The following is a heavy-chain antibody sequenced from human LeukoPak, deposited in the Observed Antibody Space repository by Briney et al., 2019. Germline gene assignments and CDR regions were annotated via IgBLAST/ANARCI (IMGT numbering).Heavy chain of an antibody. CDR1: GGSISSSNYY. D-gene: IGHD2-2*01. V-gene: IGHV4-39*01. CDR2: IYYSGST. Sequence: SETLSLTCTVSGGSISSSNYYWGWIRQPPGKGLEWIGSIYYSGSTYYNPSLKSRVTISVDTSKKQFSLRLSSVTAADTAVYYCARSYCSSTSCYAGGAFDVWGQGTLVTVSS. CDR3: ARSYCSSTSCYAGGAFDV. J-gene: IGHJ3*01.